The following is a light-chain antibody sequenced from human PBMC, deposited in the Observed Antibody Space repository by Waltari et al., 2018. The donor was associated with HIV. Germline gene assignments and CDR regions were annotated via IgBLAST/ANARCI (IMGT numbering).Light chain of an antibody. V-gene: IGLV2-14*01. CDR1: TSDVAGYNY. J-gene: IGLJ2*01. Sequence: QSALTQPASVSGSPGQSIAISCTGTTSDVAGYNYVSWYQQHPGKAPKLMLYDVSNRPSGVSNRFAGSKSGNTASLTISGLQAEDEADYYCSSYTISSTLVFGGGTKLTVL. CDR2: DVS. CDR3: SSYTISSTLV.